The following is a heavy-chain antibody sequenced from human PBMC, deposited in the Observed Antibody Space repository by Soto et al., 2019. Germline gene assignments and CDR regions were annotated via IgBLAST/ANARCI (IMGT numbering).Heavy chain of an antibody. CDR3: ARVQSYYDSSDYLIPLYYFDY. V-gene: IGHV1-18*01. CDR1: GYTFTSYG. D-gene: IGHD3-22*01. Sequence: ASVKVSCKASGYTFTSYGISWVRQAPGQGLEWMGWISAYNGNTNYAQKLQGRVTMTTDTSTSTAYMELRSLRSDDTAVYYCARVQSYYDSSDYLIPLYYFDYWGQGALVTVSS. J-gene: IGHJ4*02. CDR2: ISAYNGNT.